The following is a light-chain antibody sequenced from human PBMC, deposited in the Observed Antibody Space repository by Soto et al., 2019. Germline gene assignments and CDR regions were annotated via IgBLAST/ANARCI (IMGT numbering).Light chain of an antibody. Sequence: EVVLTQSPGTLSLSPGERATLSCRASQSVSRSYLAWYQQKPGQAPRLLIYIASSRATGIPDRFSGSGSGTDFTLTISRLEPEDFAMYYCQQYGSSPYTFGQGTTLEIK. CDR1: QSVSRSY. CDR2: IAS. V-gene: IGKV3-20*01. CDR3: QQYGSSPYT. J-gene: IGKJ2*01.